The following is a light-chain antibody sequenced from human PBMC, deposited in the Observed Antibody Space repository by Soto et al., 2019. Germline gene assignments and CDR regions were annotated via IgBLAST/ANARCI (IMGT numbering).Light chain of an antibody. CDR1: SSNIGSNT. J-gene: IGLJ3*02. CDR2: SNN. V-gene: IGLV1-44*01. CDR3: AAWDDSLNGWV. Sequence: QSVLTQPPSASGTPGQRVTISCSGSSSNIGSNTVNWYQQVPGTAPKLLIHSNNQRPSGVPDRFSGSKSGTSASLAISGLQSEDEADYYCAAWDDSLNGWVFGGGTKVTVL.